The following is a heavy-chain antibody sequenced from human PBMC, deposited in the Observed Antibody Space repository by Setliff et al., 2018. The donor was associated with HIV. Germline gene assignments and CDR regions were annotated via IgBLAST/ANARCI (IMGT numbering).Heavy chain of an antibody. CDR1: GGSISSYY. J-gene: IGHJ5*02. CDR3: ARGELLNNWFDP. Sequence: SETLSLTCTVSGGSISSYYWSWIRQPPGKGLEWIGYISSGSTNYNPSLKSRVTISVDTSKNQFSLKLSSVTAADTAVYYCARGELLNNWFDPWGQGTLVTVSS. CDR2: ISSGST. V-gene: IGHV4-4*08. D-gene: IGHD1-26*01.